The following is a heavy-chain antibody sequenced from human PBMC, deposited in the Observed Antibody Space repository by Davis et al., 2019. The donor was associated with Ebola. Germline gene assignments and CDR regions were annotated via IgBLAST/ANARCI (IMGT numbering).Heavy chain of an antibody. J-gene: IGHJ6*02. Sequence: PGGSLRLSCAASGFTFRSYNMNWVRQAPGKGLEWVSSISSSSSYIYYADSVKGRFTISRDNAKNSLYLQMNSLRAEDTAVYYCARDQKTYYDFWSGYYINYYGMDVWGQGTTVTVSS. CDR3: ARDQKTYYDFWSGYYINYYGMDV. CDR1: GFTFRSYN. D-gene: IGHD3-3*01. V-gene: IGHV3-21*01. CDR2: ISSSSSYI.